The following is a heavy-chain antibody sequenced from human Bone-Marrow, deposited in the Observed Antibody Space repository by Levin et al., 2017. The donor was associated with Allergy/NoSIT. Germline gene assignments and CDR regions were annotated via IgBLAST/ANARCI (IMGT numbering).Heavy chain of an antibody. Sequence: GGSLRLSCAASGFTFSQYTLHWVRQAPGKGLQWVAVISYDGSGSFYTDSVQGRFTISRDNSKNTLYLQMNSLTLDDTAIYYCVRDYVPQLIPSPNWAANWFDPWGQGSLVSVSS. CDR1: GFTFSQYT. CDR3: VRDYVPQLIPSPNWAANWFDP. D-gene: IGHD3-10*02. CDR2: ISYDGSGS. V-gene: IGHV3-30*14. J-gene: IGHJ5*02.